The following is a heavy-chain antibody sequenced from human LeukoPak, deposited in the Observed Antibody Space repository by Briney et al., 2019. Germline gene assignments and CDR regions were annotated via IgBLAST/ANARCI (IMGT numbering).Heavy chain of an antibody. Sequence: PGGSLRLSCAASGFTFSSYAMHWVRQAPGKGLECVSAISSNGGSTYYANSVKGRFTISRDNSKNTLYLQMGSLRAEDMAVYYCARVAAAAGGPFDYWGQGTLVTVSS. CDR3: ARVAAAAGGPFDY. V-gene: IGHV3-64*01. CDR1: GFTFSSYA. D-gene: IGHD6-13*01. J-gene: IGHJ4*02. CDR2: ISSNGGST.